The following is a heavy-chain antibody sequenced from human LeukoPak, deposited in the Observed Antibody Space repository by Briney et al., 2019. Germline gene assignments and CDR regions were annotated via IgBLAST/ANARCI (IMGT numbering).Heavy chain of an antibody. Sequence: PGGSLRLSCAASGFTVSSNYMSWVRQAPGKGLEWVSVIYSGGSTCYADSVKGRFTISRDNSKNTLYLQMNSLRAEDTAVYYCARSYCSGGSCYPGAFDIWGQGTMVTVSS. CDR2: IYSGGST. J-gene: IGHJ3*02. CDR1: GFTVSSNY. D-gene: IGHD2-15*01. V-gene: IGHV3-66*01. CDR3: ARSYCSGGSCYPGAFDI.